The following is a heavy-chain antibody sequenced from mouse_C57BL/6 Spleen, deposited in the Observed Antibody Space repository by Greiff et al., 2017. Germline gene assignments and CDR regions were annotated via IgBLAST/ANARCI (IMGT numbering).Heavy chain of an antibody. CDR2: INPSNGGT. CDR3: ASSWGSGFPAWFAY. V-gene: IGHV1-53*01. CDR1: GYTFTSYW. D-gene: IGHD1-1*01. J-gene: IGHJ3*01. Sequence: QVQLQQPGTELVKPGASVKLSCKASGYTFTSYWMHWVKQRPGQGLEWIGNINPSNGGTNYNEKFKSKATLTVDKSSSTSYMQLSSLTSEDSAVYYCASSWGSGFPAWFAYWGQGTLVTVSA.